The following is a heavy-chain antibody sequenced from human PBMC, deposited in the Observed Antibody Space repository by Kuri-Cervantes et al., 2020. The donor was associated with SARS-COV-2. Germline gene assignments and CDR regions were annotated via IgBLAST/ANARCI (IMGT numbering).Heavy chain of an antibody. CDR1: GGSISSSSYY. V-gene: IGHV4-39*07. CDR3: ARVHCSGGSCYEDY. Sequence: SETLSLTCTVSGGSISSSSYYWGWIRQPPGKGLEWIGEINHSGSTNYNPSLKSRVTISVDTSKNQFSLKLGSVTAADTAVYYCARVHCSGGSCYEDYWGQGTLVTVSS. CDR2: INHSGST. D-gene: IGHD2-15*01. J-gene: IGHJ4*02.